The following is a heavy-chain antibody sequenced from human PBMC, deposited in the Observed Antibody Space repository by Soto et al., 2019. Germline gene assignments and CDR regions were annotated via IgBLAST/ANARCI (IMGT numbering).Heavy chain of an antibody. J-gene: IGHJ4*02. D-gene: IGHD6-19*01. CDR1: GFSFSSYG. CDR2: ISYDGSNK. CDR3: VAGQYLFDN. V-gene: IGHV3-30*03. Sequence: QPGGSLRLACAASGFSFSSYGMQWVRQAPGKGLEWVAVISYDGSNKYYADSVKDRFTISRDNSKKTLYLQMNSLRADDTAVYYCVAGQYLFDNCGQGTLVTVSS.